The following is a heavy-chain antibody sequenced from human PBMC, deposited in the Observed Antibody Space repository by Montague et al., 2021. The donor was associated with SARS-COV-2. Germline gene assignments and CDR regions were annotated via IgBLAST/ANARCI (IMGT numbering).Heavy chain of an antibody. CDR2: IDWDDDK. V-gene: IGHV2-70*01. Sequence: PVLVKPTQTLTLTCTFSGFSLSTSGMCVSWIRRPPGKALEWLALIDWDDDKYYSTSLKTRLTISKDTSKNQVVLTMTNMDPVDTATYYCARIRDYDILTGSYSGFDYWGQGTLVTVSS. CDR1: GFSLSTSGMC. CDR3: ARIRDYDILTGSYSGFDY. D-gene: IGHD3-9*01. J-gene: IGHJ4*02.